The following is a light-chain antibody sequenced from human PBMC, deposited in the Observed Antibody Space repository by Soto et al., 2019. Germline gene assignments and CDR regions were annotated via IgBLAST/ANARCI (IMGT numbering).Light chain of an antibody. CDR1: QGISNY. J-gene: IGKJ3*01. V-gene: IGKV1-27*01. CDR2: AAS. Sequence: DIQMTQSPSSLSASVGDRVTITCRASQGISNYLAWYQQKPGKVPKLLIYAASTLQSGVPSRFSGSGSGTDFTLTISSLQPEDVATYSCQKYNSAPPVHFGHGTKGDIK. CDR3: QKYNSAPPVH.